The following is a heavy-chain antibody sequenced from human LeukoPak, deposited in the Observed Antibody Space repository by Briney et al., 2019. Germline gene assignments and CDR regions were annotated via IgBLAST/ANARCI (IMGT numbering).Heavy chain of an antibody. V-gene: IGHV3-23*01. D-gene: IGHD2-2*01. CDR2: ISGSGGST. Sequence: GGSLRLSCAASGFTFSSYAMSWVRQAPGKGLEWVSAISGSGGSTYYADSVKGRFTISRDNSKNTLYLQMNSLRAEDTAVYYCATHNPYCSSTSCDSYDYYGMDVWGQGTPVTVSS. CDR1: GFTFSSYA. CDR3: ATHNPYCSSTSCDSYDYYGMDV. J-gene: IGHJ6*02.